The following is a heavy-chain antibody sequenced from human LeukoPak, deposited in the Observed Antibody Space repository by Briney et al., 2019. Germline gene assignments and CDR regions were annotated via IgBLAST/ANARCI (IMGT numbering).Heavy chain of an antibody. V-gene: IGHV3-21*06. CDR3: ARDGRAVAAKGYYFDF. CDR1: GFTFSSYS. CDR2: ISSSSTYI. D-gene: IGHD6-19*01. J-gene: IGHJ4*02. Sequence: GGSLRLSCAASGFTFSSYSMNWVRQAPGKGLEWVSSISSSSTYINYADSVKGRFTVSRDNAKSSLFLEMNSLRAEDTAVYYCARDGRAVAAKGYYFDFWGQGPLVTVSA.